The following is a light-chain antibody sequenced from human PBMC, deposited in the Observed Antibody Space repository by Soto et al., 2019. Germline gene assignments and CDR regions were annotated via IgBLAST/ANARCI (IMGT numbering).Light chain of an antibody. Sequence: QSALTQPASVSGSPGQSITISCTGTSSDVGGYNYVSWYQQHPGKAPKLMIYEVSNRPSEVSNRFSGSKSGNTASLTISGLQAEDEGNYYCSSYTSVSTLVVFGGGTKLTVL. CDR1: SSDVGGYNY. CDR3: SSYTSVSTLVV. V-gene: IGLV2-14*01. J-gene: IGLJ2*01. CDR2: EVS.